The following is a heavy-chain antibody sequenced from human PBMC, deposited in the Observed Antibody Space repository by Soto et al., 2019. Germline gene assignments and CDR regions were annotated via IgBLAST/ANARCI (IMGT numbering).Heavy chain of an antibody. D-gene: IGHD3-3*01. CDR1: GYTFTSYG. V-gene: IGHV1-18*01. CDR3: ARVVDYYDFWSGSPGADAFDN. J-gene: IGHJ4*02. Sequence: ASVKVSCKASGYTFTSYGISWVRQAPGQGLEWMGWISAYNGNTNYAQKVQGRVTMTTDTSASTAYMELRSLRSDDTAVYYCARVVDYYDFWSGSPGADAFDNWGQGTLVTVSS. CDR2: ISAYNGNT.